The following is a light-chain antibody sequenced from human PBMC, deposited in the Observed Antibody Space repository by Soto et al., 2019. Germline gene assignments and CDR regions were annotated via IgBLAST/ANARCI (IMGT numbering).Light chain of an antibody. V-gene: IGKV1-39*01. CDR3: KQSYNATLN. CDR1: QSISSY. Sequence: DIQMTQSPSSLSAAVGDRVTITCRASQSISSYLNWYQQKPGKAPKLLIYAASSLQSGGPSRLSGSASGTDLTLNIRSMQHEDFANYYCKQSYNATLNFGGGTKPDIK. CDR2: AAS. J-gene: IGKJ4*01.